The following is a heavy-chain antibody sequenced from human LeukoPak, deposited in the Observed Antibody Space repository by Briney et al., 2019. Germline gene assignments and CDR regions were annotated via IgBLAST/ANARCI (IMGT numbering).Heavy chain of an antibody. V-gene: IGHV3-33*01. Sequence: TGGSLRLSCAASGFTLSSYGMHWVRQAPGKGLEWVAVIWYDGSNKYYADSVKGRFTISRDNSKNTLYLQMNSLRAEDTAVYYCARDTGSSSWYADYFDYWGQGTLVTVSS. CDR1: GFTLSSYG. CDR3: ARDTGSSSWYADYFDY. CDR2: IWYDGSNK. J-gene: IGHJ4*02. D-gene: IGHD6-13*01.